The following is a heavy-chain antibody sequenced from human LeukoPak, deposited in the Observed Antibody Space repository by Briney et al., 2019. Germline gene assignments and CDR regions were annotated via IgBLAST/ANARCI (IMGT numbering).Heavy chain of an antibody. J-gene: IGHJ5*02. CDR1: GFTGSNNY. Sequence: PGGSLRLSCAASGFTGSNNYMSWVRQAPGKGLEWVSAIHSSGGTYYADSVKGRFTISRDISKSTLYLQINSLRVEDTAVYYCIVFGDSNHWGQGTLVTVSS. CDR3: IVFGDSNH. V-gene: IGHV3-53*01. CDR2: IHSSGGT. D-gene: IGHD4-17*01.